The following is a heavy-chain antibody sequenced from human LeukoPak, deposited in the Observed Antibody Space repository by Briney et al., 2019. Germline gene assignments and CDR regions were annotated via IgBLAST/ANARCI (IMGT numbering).Heavy chain of an antibody. CDR1: GGSISSYY. CDR2: IYYSGST. V-gene: IGHV4-59*01. CDR3: AREGSSCYYYGMDV. J-gene: IGHJ6*02. D-gene: IGHD6-6*01. Sequence: SSETLSLTCTVSGGSISSYYWSWIRQPPGKGLEWIGYIYYSGSTNYNPSLKSRVTISVDTSKNQFSLKLSSVTAADTAVYYCAREGSSCYYYGMDVWGQGTTVTVSS.